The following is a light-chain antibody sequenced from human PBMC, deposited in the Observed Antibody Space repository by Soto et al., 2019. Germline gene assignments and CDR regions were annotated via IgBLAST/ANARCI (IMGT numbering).Light chain of an antibody. J-gene: IGKJ1*01. Sequence: DIVMTQSPLSLLVTPGEPASISCRSSQSLLHSNGYNYLDWYLQKPGQSPQLLIYLGSNRASGVPDRFSGSGSGTRFTLRISRVEAEDVGFYYCMQAQQIPRTFGQGTKVDIK. V-gene: IGKV2-28*01. CDR3: MQAQQIPRT. CDR1: QSLLHSNGYNY. CDR2: LGS.